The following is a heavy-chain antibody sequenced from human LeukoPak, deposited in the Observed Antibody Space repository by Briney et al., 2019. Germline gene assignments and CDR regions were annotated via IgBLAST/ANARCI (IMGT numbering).Heavy chain of an antibody. Sequence: GGSLRLSCAASGFTFSTYAMSWVRQAPGQGLEWVSAISGSGGNTYYADSVKGRFTISRDNSKNTLYLQMNSLRPEDTAVYYCAKDRVPFDYWGQGTLVTVSS. CDR1: GFTFSTYA. V-gene: IGHV3-23*01. J-gene: IGHJ4*02. CDR2: ISGSGGNT. CDR3: AKDRVPFDY.